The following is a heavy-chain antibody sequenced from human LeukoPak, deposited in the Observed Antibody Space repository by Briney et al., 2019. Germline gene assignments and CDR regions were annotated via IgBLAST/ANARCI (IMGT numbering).Heavy chain of an antibody. D-gene: IGHD3-22*01. CDR3: ARLGYYYDSSGYYKPDPYYYYYMDV. Sequence: SETLSLTCAVYGGSFSGYYWSWIRQPPGKGLEGIGEINHSGSTNYNPSLTSRVTISVDTSKNQFSLKLSSVTAADTAVYYCARLGYYYDSSGYYKPDPYYYYYMDVWGKGTTVTISS. J-gene: IGHJ6*03. V-gene: IGHV4-34*01. CDR2: INHSGST. CDR1: GGSFSGYY.